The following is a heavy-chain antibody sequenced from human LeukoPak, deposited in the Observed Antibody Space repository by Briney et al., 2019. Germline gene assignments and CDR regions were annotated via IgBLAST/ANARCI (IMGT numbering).Heavy chain of an antibody. Sequence: GGSLRLSCAASGFTFSSYEMNWVRQAPGKGLEWVSYISSSGSTIYYADSVKGRFTISRDNAKNSLYLQMKSQRAEDTAVYYCAELGITMIGGVWGKGTTVTISS. CDR2: ISSSGSTI. D-gene: IGHD3-10*02. V-gene: IGHV3-48*03. CDR1: GFTFSSYE. CDR3: AELGITMIGGV. J-gene: IGHJ6*04.